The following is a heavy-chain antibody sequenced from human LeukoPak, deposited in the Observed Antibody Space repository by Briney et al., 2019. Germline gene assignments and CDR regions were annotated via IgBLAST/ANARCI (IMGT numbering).Heavy chain of an antibody. V-gene: IGHV3-53*01. Sequence: GGSLRLSCAASGFTVSSNYMSWVRQAPGKGLEWVSVIYGGDSTYYADSVKGRFTISRDNAKNSLYLQMNSLRAEDTAVYYCTRSDCSSCYLHYWGQGTLVTVSS. J-gene: IGHJ4*02. D-gene: IGHD2-15*01. CDR2: IYGGDST. CDR1: GFTVSSNY. CDR3: TRSDCSSCYLHY.